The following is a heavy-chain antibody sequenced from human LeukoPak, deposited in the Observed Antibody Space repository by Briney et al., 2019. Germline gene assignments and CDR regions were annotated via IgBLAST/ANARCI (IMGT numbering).Heavy chain of an antibody. Sequence: GASVKVSCKASGYTFTAYYIHGVRQAPGQGLEWMGWINPNSGGTNYAQKFQGRVTMTRDTSISTVYMELSRLRSDDTAVYYCARDGRDGYNLVHYWGQGTLVTVSS. CDR3: ARDGRDGYNLVHY. CDR1: GYTFTAYY. V-gene: IGHV1-2*02. J-gene: IGHJ4*02. D-gene: IGHD5-24*01. CDR2: INPNSGGT.